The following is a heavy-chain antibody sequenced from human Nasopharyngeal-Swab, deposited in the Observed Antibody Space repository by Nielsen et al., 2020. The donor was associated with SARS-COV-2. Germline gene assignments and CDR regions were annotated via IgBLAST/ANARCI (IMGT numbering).Heavy chain of an antibody. V-gene: IGHV3-72*01. Sequence: GESLKISCAASGFTFSDHYMDWVRQAPGKGLEWVGRTRNKANSYTTEYAASVKGRFTISRDDSKNSLYLQMNSLKTEDTAVYYCTTDVSEAFDIWGQGTMVTVSS. CDR1: GFTFSDHY. CDR3: TTDVSEAFDI. CDR2: TRNKANSYTT. D-gene: IGHD3-10*01. J-gene: IGHJ3*02.